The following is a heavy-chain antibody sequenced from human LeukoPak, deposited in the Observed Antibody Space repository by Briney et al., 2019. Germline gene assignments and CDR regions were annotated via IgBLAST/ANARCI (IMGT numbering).Heavy chain of an antibody. CDR3: ASKQGDY. Sequence: PGGSLRLSCAASGFTLSSYWMSWVRLAPGKGLEWVANINPDGSGKYYVDSVKGRFTISRDNAKKSLYLQMNSLRAEDTAVYYCASKQGDYWGQGTLDTVSS. CDR1: GFTLSSYW. CDR2: INPDGSGK. J-gene: IGHJ4*02. V-gene: IGHV3-7*01.